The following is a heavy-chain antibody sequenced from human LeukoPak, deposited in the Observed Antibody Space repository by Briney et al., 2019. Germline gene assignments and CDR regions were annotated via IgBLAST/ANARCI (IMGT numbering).Heavy chain of an antibody. Sequence: PSETLSLTCAVSGYSISSGYYWGWIRQPPGKGLEWIGSIYHSGSTYYNPSLKSRVTISADTSKNQFSLKLSSVTAADTAVYYCARWDYDYVWGSYRFDYWSQGTLVTVSS. V-gene: IGHV4-38-2*01. CDR3: ARWDYDYVWGSYRFDY. D-gene: IGHD3-16*02. J-gene: IGHJ4*02. CDR1: GYSISSGYY. CDR2: IYHSGST.